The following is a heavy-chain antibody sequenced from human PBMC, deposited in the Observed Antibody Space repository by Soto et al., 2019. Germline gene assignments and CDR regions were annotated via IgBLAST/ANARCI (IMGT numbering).Heavy chain of an antibody. Sequence: QVQLVESGGGLVKPGGSLRLSCAASGFTFSDYYMSWIRQAPGKGLEWVSYISSSGSTIYYADSVKGRFTISRDNAKNSLYLQMNSLRAEDTAVYYCARSTDYQPLPSLYYYYGMDVWGQGTTVTVSS. D-gene: IGHD2-2*01. CDR2: ISSSGSTI. CDR3: ARSTDYQPLPSLYYYYGMDV. CDR1: GFTFSDYY. V-gene: IGHV3-11*01. J-gene: IGHJ6*02.